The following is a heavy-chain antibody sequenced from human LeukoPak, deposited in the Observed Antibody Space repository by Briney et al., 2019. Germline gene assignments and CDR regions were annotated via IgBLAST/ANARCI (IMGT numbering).Heavy chain of an antibody. J-gene: IGHJ4*02. CDR1: GGSINSDY. D-gene: IGHD6-19*01. Sequence: PSETLSLTCTVSGGSINSDYWSWLRQPPGKGLEWIGYIYYTGSTNYNPSLKNRVTISVDTSRNQFSLKMSSVTAADTAVYYCARGAGWYQFWGRGTLVTVSS. V-gene: IGHV4-59*01. CDR3: ARGAGWYQF. CDR2: IYYTGST.